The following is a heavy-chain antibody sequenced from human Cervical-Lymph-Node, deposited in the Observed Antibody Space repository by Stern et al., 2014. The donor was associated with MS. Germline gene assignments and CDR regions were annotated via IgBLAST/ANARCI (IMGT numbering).Heavy chain of an antibody. Sequence: VQLVESGGGVVQPGRSLRLSCATSGFPFNSYNMHWVRQAPGKGLAWVALISYDGSNKYYADSVKGRFTLSRDDSRNTLYLQMSSLRPEDTAIYYCAKDWIDYGGLYGMDVWGQGTKVTVSS. CDR1: GFPFNSYN. J-gene: IGHJ6*02. V-gene: IGHV3-30*18. CDR3: AKDWIDYGGLYGMDV. D-gene: IGHD4-23*01. CDR2: ISYDGSNK.